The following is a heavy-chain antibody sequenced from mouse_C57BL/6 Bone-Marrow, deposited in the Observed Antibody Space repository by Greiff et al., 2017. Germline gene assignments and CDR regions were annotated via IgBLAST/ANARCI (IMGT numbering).Heavy chain of an antibody. D-gene: IGHD1-1*01. CDR3: ARSVYGAWFAY. CDR2: IYPRSGNT. Sequence: QVQLLQSGAELARPGASVKLSCKASGYTFTSYGISWVKQRTGQGLEWIGEIYPRSGNTYYNEKFKGKVTLTADKSSSTAYMELRSLTSEDSAVYFCARSVYGAWFAYWGQGTLVTVSA. CDR1: GYTFTSYG. V-gene: IGHV1-81*01. J-gene: IGHJ3*01.